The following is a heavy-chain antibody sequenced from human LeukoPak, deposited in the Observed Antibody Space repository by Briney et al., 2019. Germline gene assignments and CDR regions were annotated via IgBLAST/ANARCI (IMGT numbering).Heavy chain of an antibody. D-gene: IGHD5-18*01. CDR1: GGSFSGYY. CDR2: INHSGST. CDR3: AAYSYGYLYYFDY. Sequence: SETLSLTCAVYGGSFSGYYWSWIRQPPGKGLEWIGEINHSGSTNYNPSLKSRVTISVDTSKNQFSLKLSSVTAADTAVYYCAAYSYGYLYYFDYWGQGTLVTVS. V-gene: IGHV4-34*01. J-gene: IGHJ4*02.